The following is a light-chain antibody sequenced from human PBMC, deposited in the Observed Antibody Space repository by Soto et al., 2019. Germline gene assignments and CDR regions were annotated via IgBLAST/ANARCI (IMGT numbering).Light chain of an antibody. J-gene: IGKJ1*01. CDR3: QQYSSSGT. CDR1: QSVSNNY. Sequence: EIVLRQSPGTLSLSPGAKATLSCRASQSVSNNYLAWYQQKPGQAPRLLIYGASNRATGIPDRFSGSGSGTDFTLTISRLEPEDFAVYYCQQYSSSGTFGQGTKVDI. CDR2: GAS. V-gene: IGKV3-20*01.